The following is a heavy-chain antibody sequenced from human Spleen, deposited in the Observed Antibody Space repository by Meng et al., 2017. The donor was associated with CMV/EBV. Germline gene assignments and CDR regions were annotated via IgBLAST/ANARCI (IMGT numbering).Heavy chain of an antibody. V-gene: IGHV3-30*02. D-gene: IGHD2-8*01. J-gene: IGHJ4*02. Sequence: GESLKISCAASGFTFSGYGMHWVRQPPGKGLEWVAAIQNDGSRQYYEDSVKGRVSISRDNSKNTVYMEMNGLTAEDTAVYYCARDPAGYCADGVCRAMADWGQGTLVTVSS. CDR3: ARDPAGYCADGVCRAMAD. CDR1: GFTFSGYG. CDR2: IQNDGSRQ.